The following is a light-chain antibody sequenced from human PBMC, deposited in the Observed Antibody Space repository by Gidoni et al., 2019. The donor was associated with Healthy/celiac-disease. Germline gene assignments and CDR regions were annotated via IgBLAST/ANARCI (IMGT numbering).Light chain of an antibody. V-gene: IGLV1-47*01. CDR3: AAWDDSLSGYV. J-gene: IGLJ1*01. CDR1: SSNIGSTY. Sequence: QSELTQPPSASGTPGQRVTISCSGSSSNIGSTYVYWYQQLPGTAPKLLIYRNNQRPSGVPDRFSGSKSGTSASLAISGLRSEDEADYYCAAWDDSLSGYVFGTGTKVTVL. CDR2: RNN.